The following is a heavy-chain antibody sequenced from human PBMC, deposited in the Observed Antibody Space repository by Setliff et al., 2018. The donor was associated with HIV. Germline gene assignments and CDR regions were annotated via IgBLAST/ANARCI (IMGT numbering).Heavy chain of an antibody. V-gene: IGHV1-2*02. CDR1: GYTFTDYF. CDR2: IKPNSAAT. J-gene: IGHJ4*02. CDR3: AKDGYGGNPYFDY. D-gene: IGHD4-17*01. Sequence: ASVKVSCKTSGYTFTDYFIHWVRQAPGQRPEWMAWIKPNSAATNVAQKFQGRVTMTRDTSITTAYMELSGLTSDDTAVYYCAKDGYGGNPYFDYWGQGTLVTVSS.